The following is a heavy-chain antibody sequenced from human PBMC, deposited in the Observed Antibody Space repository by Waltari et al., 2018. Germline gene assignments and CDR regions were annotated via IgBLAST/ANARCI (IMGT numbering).Heavy chain of an antibody. CDR2: IYPGDSDY. CDR1: GYSFAGYW. J-gene: IGHJ4*02. V-gene: IGHV5-51*01. CDR3: ARLALGFFDY. D-gene: IGHD3-16*01. Sequence: EVQLVQSGAEVKKPGESLGISCQGSGYSFAGYWIGWVRQVPGEGLEWMGNIYPGDSDYRYSPSFRGQVTVSADRATNTAYLQWNNLQASDTAIYYCARLALGFFDYWGRGTLVTVSS.